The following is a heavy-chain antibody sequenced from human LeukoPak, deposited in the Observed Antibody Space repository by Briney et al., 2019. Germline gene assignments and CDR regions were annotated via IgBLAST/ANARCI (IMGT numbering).Heavy chain of an antibody. V-gene: IGHV3-23*01. CDR3: ARGIDEYSSQGGFDY. J-gene: IGHJ4*02. Sequence: GGSLRLSCAASGFTFSSYAMSWVRQAPGKGLEWVSAISGSTGRTYYADSVKGRFTISRDNSKNSLYLQMNSLRAEDTAVYYCARGIDEYSSQGGFDYWGQGTLVTVSS. CDR2: ISGSTGRT. D-gene: IGHD6-6*01. CDR1: GFTFSSYA.